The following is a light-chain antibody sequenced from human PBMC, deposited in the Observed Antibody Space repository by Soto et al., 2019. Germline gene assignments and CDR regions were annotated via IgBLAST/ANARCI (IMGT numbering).Light chain of an antibody. V-gene: IGLV2-14*01. CDR2: EVN. CDR3: SSYTSSNTVV. Sequence: QSVLTQPASVSGSPGQSITISCTGTSSDVGGYNYVSWYQQHPYKAPKLMICEVNNRPSGVSNRFSGFKSGNTASLTISGLQAEDEADYYCSSYTSSNTVVFGGGTKVTVL. J-gene: IGLJ2*01. CDR1: SSDVGGYNY.